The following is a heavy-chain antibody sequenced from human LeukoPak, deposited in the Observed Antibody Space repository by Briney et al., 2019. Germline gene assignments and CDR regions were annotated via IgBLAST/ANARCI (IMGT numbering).Heavy chain of an antibody. D-gene: IGHD2-2*01. CDR1: GFTFTDEY. V-gene: IGHV1-2*02. Sequence: ASVKVSCKSSGFTFTDEYIHWVRQAPGQGLEWMGWINPYSGAINYARKFQGRVTLTRDTSISTAYMELSRLTSGDTAVYYCARDPKSQLLFDYWGQGTLVTVSS. J-gene: IGHJ4*02. CDR3: ARDPKSQLLFDY. CDR2: INPYSGAI.